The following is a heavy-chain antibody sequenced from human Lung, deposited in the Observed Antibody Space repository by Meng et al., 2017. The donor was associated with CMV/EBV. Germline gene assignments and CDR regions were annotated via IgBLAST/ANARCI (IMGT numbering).Heavy chain of an antibody. J-gene: IGHJ4*02. CDR1: GSNFNNFW. V-gene: IGHV3-7*01. D-gene: IGHD5-24*01. CDR3: ARDPRGDGGVTFDY. CDR2: INEDGSET. Sequence: GGLLRPSCVGLGSNFNNFWMNWVRQAPGKGLEWEANINEDGSETYYLDSVKGRFTISRENAKNSLILQMKSLRVDDTAVYYRARDPRGDGGVTFDYWGQGILVXVSS.